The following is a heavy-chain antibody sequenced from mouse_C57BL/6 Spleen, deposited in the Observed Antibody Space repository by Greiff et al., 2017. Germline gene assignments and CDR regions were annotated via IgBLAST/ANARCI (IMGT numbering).Heavy chain of an antibody. CDR2: ILPGSGST. CDR3: SIYYYGPSRSYYFDY. J-gene: IGHJ2*01. D-gene: IGHD1-1*01. V-gene: IGHV1-9*01. CDR1: GYTFTGYW. Sequence: QVHVKQSGAELMKPGASVKLSCKATGYTFTGYWIEWVKQRPGHGLEWIGEILPGSGSTNYNEKFKGKATFTADPSSNTAYMQLSSLTTEDSAIYYCSIYYYGPSRSYYFDYWGQGTTLTVSS.